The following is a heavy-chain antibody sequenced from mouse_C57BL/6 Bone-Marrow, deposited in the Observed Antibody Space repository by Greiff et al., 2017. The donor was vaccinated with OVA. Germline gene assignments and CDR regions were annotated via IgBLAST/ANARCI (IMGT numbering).Heavy chain of an antibody. Sequence: EVKLMESGGGLVQPGGSLSLSCAASGFTFTDYYMSWVRQPPGKALEWLGFIRNKANGYTTEYSASVKGRFTISRDNSQSILYLQMNALRAEDSATYYCARSRYYGSSPAWFAYWGQGTLVTVSA. CDR2: IRNKANGYTT. CDR1: GFTFTDYY. D-gene: IGHD1-1*01. V-gene: IGHV7-3*01. J-gene: IGHJ3*01. CDR3: ARSRYYGSSPAWFAY.